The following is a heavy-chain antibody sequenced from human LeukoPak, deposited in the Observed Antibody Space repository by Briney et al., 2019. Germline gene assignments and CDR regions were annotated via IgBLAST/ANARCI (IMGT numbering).Heavy chain of an antibody. CDR2: IRYDGSYK. CDR3: ARVVTGAYNYYMDV. D-gene: IGHD2-21*02. V-gene: IGHV3-30*02. CDR1: GFTFSSYG. Sequence: GGSLRLSCAASGFTFSSYGMHWVRQAPGKGLEWVAFIRYDGSYKDYAGSVKGRFTISRDNSKNTLYLQMNSLRAEDTAVYYCARVVTGAYNYYMDVWGKGTTVTTSS. J-gene: IGHJ6*03.